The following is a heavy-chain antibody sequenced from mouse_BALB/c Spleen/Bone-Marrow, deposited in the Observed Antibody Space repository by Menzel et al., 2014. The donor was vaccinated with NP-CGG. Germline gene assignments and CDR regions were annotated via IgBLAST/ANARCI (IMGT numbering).Heavy chain of an antibody. Sequence: VQLQQSGPELVKPGALVKISCKASGYTFTSYDMNWVKQRPGQGLEWIGWIYPGDGSTKYNEKFKGKATLTADKSSSTAYMQLSSLTSENSAVYFWARSGDSSGYGFAYWGQGTLVTVSA. CDR3: ARSGDSSGYGFAY. CDR2: IYPGDGST. CDR1: GYTFTSYD. V-gene: IGHV1S56*01. D-gene: IGHD3-2*01. J-gene: IGHJ3*01.